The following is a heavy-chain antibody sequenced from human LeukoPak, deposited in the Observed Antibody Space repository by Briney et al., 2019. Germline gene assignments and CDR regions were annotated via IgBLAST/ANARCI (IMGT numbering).Heavy chain of an antibody. CDR2: ISSSSSTI. CDR3: AREVVGATSIFDY. Sequence: GGSLRLSCAASGFTFSSYSMNWVRRAPGKGLEWVSYISSSSSTIYYADSVKGRFTISRDNAKNSLYLQMNSLRAEDTAVYYCAREVVGATSIFDYWGQGTLVTVSS. V-gene: IGHV3-48*01. CDR1: GFTFSSYS. D-gene: IGHD1-26*01. J-gene: IGHJ4*02.